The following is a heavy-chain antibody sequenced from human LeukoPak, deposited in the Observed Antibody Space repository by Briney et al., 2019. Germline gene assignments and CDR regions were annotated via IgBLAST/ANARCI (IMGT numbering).Heavy chain of an antibody. D-gene: IGHD1-1*01. CDR1: GGSISSSSYY. Sequence: SETLSLTCTVSGGSISSSSYYWGWIRQPPGKGLEWLGFIYYTGSTNYNPSLKSRVTISVDTSNNQFSLKLSSVTAADAAVFYCARIGAKRTGTTSLAGMDVWGQGTTVTVSS. J-gene: IGHJ6*02. V-gene: IGHV4-61*05. CDR2: IYYTGST. CDR3: ARIGAKRTGTTSLAGMDV.